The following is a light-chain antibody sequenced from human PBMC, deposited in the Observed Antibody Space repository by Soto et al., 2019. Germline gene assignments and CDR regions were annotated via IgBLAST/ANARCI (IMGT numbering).Light chain of an antibody. J-gene: IGKJ3*01. CDR2: ATS. Sequence: EVVLTQSPDTLSLPPGERATLSCRASQSISSYLAWYQQKPGQAPRLLIYATSNRATGIPARFSGSGSGTDFTLTISSLEPEDFAVYYCQQRSSWPFTFGPGTKVDIK. V-gene: IGKV3-11*01. CDR3: QQRSSWPFT. CDR1: QSISSY.